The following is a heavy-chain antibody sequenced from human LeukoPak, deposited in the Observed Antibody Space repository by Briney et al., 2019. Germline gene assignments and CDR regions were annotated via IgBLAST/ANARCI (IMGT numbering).Heavy chain of an antibody. Sequence: SETLSLTCTVSGGSISSYYWSWIRQPPGKGLEWIGYIYYSGSTNYNPSLKSRVTISVDTSKNRFSLKLSSVTAADTAVYYCARGGRGYYNFDYWGQGTLVTVSS. V-gene: IGHV4-59*01. CDR1: GGSISSYY. CDR2: IYYSGST. CDR3: ARGGRGYYNFDY. J-gene: IGHJ4*02. D-gene: IGHD3-22*01.